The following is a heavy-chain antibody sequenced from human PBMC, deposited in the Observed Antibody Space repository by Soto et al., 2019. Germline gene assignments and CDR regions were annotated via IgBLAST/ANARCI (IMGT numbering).Heavy chain of an antibody. Sequence: EAQLLESGGDWAQPGGSLRLSCAASGFTFSSHGMSWVRQAPGKGLEWIAGLSRGGGTTYYADSVKGRFTSSRDNSKNTLDLIMNSLTVEDTALYYCAKDGQYRTDGFDVWGQGTMVTVSS. CDR3: AKDGQYRTDGFDV. CDR2: LSRGGGTT. D-gene: IGHD6-6*01. J-gene: IGHJ3*01. V-gene: IGHV3-23*01. CDR1: GFTFSSHG.